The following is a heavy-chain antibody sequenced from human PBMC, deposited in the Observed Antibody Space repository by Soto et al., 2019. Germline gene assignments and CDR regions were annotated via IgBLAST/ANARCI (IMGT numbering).Heavy chain of an antibody. J-gene: IGHJ5*02. CDR3: ARDNSNPDNYGYSNWLDP. Sequence: GGSLRLSCAVSGFTVSNNYMSWVRQAPGKGLEWVSVIYSGGRTYYADSVKGRFIISRDNSKNTLFLQMNSLRAEDTAMYYCARDNSNPDNYGYSNWLDPWGQGTLVTVSS. CDR2: IYSGGRT. V-gene: IGHV3-53*01. D-gene: IGHD5-18*01. CDR1: GFTVSNNY.